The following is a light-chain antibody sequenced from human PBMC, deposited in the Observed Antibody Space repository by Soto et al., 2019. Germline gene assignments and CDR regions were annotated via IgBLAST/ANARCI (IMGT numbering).Light chain of an antibody. Sequence: QSALTQPPSASGSPGQSVTISCTGTSSDVGGYSYVSWYQQHPGRAPKLIIYEVTKRPSGVPDRFSGSKSGNTASLTVSGLQAEDEADYYCSSYAASNNFYFVFGGGTKVTVL. V-gene: IGLV2-8*01. CDR3: SSYAASNNFYFV. J-gene: IGLJ3*02. CDR1: SSDVGGYSY. CDR2: EVT.